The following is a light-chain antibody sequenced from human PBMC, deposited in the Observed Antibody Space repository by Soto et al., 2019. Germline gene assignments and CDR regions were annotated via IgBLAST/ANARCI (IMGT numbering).Light chain of an antibody. Sequence: SVLTQPAPVSGSPGQSITTSCTGTSSDVGGFIYVSWYQQHPGKAPKLMIYDVNNRPSGVSNRFSGSKSGNTASLTISGLQTEDEADYYCVSYTTSTSYVFGSGTKVTVL. V-gene: IGLV2-14*03. CDR3: VSYTTSTSYV. CDR2: DVN. CDR1: SSDVGGFIY. J-gene: IGLJ1*01.